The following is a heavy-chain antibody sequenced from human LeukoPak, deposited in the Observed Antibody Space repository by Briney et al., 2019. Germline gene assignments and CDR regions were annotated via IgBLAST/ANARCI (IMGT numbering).Heavy chain of an antibody. CDR1: GGSISSGSYY. Sequence: SETLSLTFTVSGGSISSGSYYGSWIRQPAGKGLEWIGRIYIGGSTNYNPSLKSRVIISKDTSKDQFSLKLSSVTAADTAVYYCAREQWLPYFDYWGQGTLVTVSS. J-gene: IGHJ4*02. D-gene: IGHD6-19*01. CDR2: IYIGGST. V-gene: IGHV4-61*02. CDR3: AREQWLPYFDY.